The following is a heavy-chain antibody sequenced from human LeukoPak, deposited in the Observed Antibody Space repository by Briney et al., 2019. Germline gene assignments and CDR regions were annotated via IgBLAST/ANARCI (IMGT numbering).Heavy chain of an antibody. Sequence: SETLSLTCTVAGVSISSYYWNWLRQPPGKGLEWIGYISYSGSTKYNPSLKSRITISVDTSKNQFSLRLSSVTAADTAVYYCARDLIAAAGIWDYWGQGTLVTVSS. CDR3: ARDLIAAAGIWDY. CDR1: GVSISSYY. J-gene: IGHJ4*02. D-gene: IGHD6-13*01. V-gene: IGHV4-59*01. CDR2: ISYSGST.